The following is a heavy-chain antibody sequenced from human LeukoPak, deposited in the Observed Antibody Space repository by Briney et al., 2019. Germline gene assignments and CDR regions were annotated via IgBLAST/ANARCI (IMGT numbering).Heavy chain of an antibody. Sequence: PGGSLRLSCAASGFTFSSYAMSWVRQAPGKGLEWVSGIIDNGYITYYANSVRGRFTISRDNSKNTLFLQMNSLRAEDTAVYYWAKLGGKEAHNYYVAVWGKGTPVDVSS. D-gene: IGHD3-16*01. CDR2: IIDNGYIT. V-gene: IGHV3-23*01. J-gene: IGHJ6*03. CDR1: GFTFSSYA. CDR3: AKLGGKEAHNYYVAV.